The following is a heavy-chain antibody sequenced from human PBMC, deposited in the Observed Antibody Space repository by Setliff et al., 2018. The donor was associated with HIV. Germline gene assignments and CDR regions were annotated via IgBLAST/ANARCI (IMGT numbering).Heavy chain of an antibody. CDR1: GFTFSDHY. D-gene: IGHD3-10*01. J-gene: IGHJ6*03. CDR3: ARGRLLWSGSYYYYYMDV. CDR2: TRNKANSYTT. Sequence: KVSCKASGFTFSDHYMDWVRQAPGKGLEWVGRTRNKANSYTTEYAASVKGRFTISRDDSKNSLYLQMNSLKTEDTAVYYCARGRLLWSGSYYYYYMDVWGKGTTVTVSS. V-gene: IGHV3-72*01.